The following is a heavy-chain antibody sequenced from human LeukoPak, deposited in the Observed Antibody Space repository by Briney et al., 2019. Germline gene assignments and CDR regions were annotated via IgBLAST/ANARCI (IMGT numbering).Heavy chain of an antibody. CDR3: ARGRRSTVKFDP. CDR1: GYTFTSYD. CDR2: MNPNSGNT. D-gene: IGHD4-17*01. J-gene: IGHJ5*02. V-gene: IGHV1-8*01. Sequence: ASVKVSCKASGYTFTSYDINWVRQATGQGLEWMGWMNPNSGNTGYAQKFQGRVTMTRNTSISTAYMELSSLRSEDTAVCYCARGRRSTVKFDPWGQGTLVTVSS.